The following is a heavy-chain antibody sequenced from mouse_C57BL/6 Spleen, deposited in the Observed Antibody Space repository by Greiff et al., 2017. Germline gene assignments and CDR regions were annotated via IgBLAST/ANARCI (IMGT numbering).Heavy chain of an antibody. CDR2: INPSTGGT. CDR1: GYSFTGYY. D-gene: IGHD3-2*02. J-gene: IGHJ3*01. CDR3: ARTAQATLAY. Sequence: VQLKQSGPELVKPGASVKISCKASGYSFTGYYMNWVKQSPEKSLEWIGEINPSTGGTTYNQKFKAKATLTVDKSSSTAYMQLKSLTSEDSAVYYCARTAQATLAYWGQGTLVTVSA. V-gene: IGHV1-42*01.